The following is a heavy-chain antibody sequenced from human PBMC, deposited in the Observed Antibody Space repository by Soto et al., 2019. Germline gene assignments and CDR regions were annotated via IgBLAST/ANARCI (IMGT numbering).Heavy chain of an antibody. CDR2: ISSSGSTI. J-gene: IGHJ5*02. Sequence: PGGSLRLSCAASGFTFSSYEMNWVRQAPGKGLEWVSYISSSGSTIYYADSVKGRFTISRDNAKNSLYLQMNSLRAEDTAVYYCARTSGIAGNWFDPWGQGTLVTVSS. CDR1: GFTFSSYE. D-gene: IGHD6-13*01. V-gene: IGHV3-48*03. CDR3: ARTSGIAGNWFDP.